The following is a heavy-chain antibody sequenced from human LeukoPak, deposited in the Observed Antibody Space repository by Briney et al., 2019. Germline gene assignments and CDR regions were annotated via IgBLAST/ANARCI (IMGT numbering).Heavy chain of an antibody. CDR1: GGSISTSGYY. V-gene: IGHV4-39*07. CDR2: MSFDGNT. Sequence: SETLSLTCSVSGGSISTSGYYWGWIRQSPGKGLEWIVSMSFDGNTFYNPSLKSRVTISLDTSRNQFSLRLTSVTAADTAIHFCTRLNTYGLYFDSWGQGSLVIVSS. CDR3: TRLNTYGLYFDS. D-gene: IGHD5-18*01. J-gene: IGHJ4*02.